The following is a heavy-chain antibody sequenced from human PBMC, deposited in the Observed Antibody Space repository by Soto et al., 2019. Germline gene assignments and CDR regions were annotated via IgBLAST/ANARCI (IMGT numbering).Heavy chain of an antibody. J-gene: IGHJ6*03. Sequence: PSQTLSLTCAISGDSVSSNSAAWNWIRQSPSRGLEWLGRTYYRSKWYNDYAVSVKSRITINPDTSKNQFSLQLNSVTPEDTAVYYCARAVLERRGWYYNYYMDVWGKGTTVTVSS. CDR2: TYYRSKWYN. CDR1: GDSVSSNSAA. V-gene: IGHV6-1*01. D-gene: IGHD1-1*01. CDR3: ARAVLERRGWYYNYYMDV.